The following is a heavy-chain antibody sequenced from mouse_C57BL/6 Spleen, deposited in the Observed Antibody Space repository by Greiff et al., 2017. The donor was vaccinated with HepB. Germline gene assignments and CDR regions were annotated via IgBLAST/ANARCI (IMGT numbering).Heavy chain of an antibody. CDR2: ISYSGST. D-gene: IGHD2-4*01. CDR1: GYSITSDY. Sequence: EVKVVESGPGLAKPSQTLSLTCSVTGYSITSDYWNWIRKFPGNKLEYMGYISYSGSTYYNPSLKSRISITRDTSKNQYYLQLNSVTTEDTATYYCARSPYDYDRVYYFDYWGQGTTLTVSS. CDR3: ARSPYDYDRVYYFDY. J-gene: IGHJ2*01. V-gene: IGHV3-8*01.